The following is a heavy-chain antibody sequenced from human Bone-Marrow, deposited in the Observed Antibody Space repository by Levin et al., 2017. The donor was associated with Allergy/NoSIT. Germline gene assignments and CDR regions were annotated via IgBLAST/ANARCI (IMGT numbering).Heavy chain of an antibody. Sequence: LPGGSLRLSCAASGFTISTNYMSWVRQVPGKGLEWVSIIHSGGRKNYADSVKGRFTISRDNYNNTLYLQMNSLRGEDTAIYYCARDDVVATNHWGQGTLVIVSS. CDR2: IHSGGRK. CDR1: GFTISTNY. D-gene: IGHD5-12*01. CDR3: ARDDVVATNH. J-gene: IGHJ4*02. V-gene: IGHV3-66*01.